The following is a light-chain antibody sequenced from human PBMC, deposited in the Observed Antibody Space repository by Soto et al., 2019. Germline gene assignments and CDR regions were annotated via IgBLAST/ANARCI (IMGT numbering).Light chain of an antibody. CDR3: AAWDDSLSGRV. CDR1: SSNIGSTY. J-gene: IGLJ3*02. Sequence: QSVLTQPPSASGTPGQRVTISCSGSSSNIGSTYVHWYQQLPGTAPKLVIYRNNQRPSGVPDRFSGSKSGTSASLAISGLRCEDEADYYCAAWDDSLSGRVFGGGTKVTVL. CDR2: RNN. V-gene: IGLV1-47*01.